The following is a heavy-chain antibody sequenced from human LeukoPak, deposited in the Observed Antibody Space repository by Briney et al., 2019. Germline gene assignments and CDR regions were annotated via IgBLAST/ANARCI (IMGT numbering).Heavy chain of an antibody. CDR1: GYTFTTFG. Sequence: ASVKVSCKASGYTFTTFGISWVRQAPGQGLEWMGWISANNGNTNYAQKFQGRVTMTRDTSTSTVYMELSSLRSEDTAVYYCARGNYGAPFDIWGQGTMVTVSS. V-gene: IGHV1-18*01. D-gene: IGHD4-17*01. CDR2: ISANNGNT. CDR3: ARGNYGAPFDI. J-gene: IGHJ3*02.